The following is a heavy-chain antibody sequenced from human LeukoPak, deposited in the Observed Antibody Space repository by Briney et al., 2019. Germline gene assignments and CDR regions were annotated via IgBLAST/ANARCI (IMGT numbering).Heavy chain of an antibody. CDR3: ASRLYCSNTRCRNFPFAY. V-gene: IGHV1-69*01. J-gene: IGHJ4*02. CDR1: GGTFSSYA. CDR2: IIPIFGTA. Sequence: SVKVSCKASGGTFSSYAINWVRQAPGQGLEWMGGIIPIFGTANYAQKFQDRVTITADESMSTAYMELSSLRSEDTAIYYCASRLYCSNTRCRNFPFAYWGQGTLVTVSS. D-gene: IGHD2-2*01.